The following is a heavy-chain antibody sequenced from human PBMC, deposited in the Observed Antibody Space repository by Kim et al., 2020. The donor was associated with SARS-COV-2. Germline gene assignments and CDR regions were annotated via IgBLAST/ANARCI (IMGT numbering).Heavy chain of an antibody. CDR2: IYYSGST. CDR3: SRWGEWFDP. Sequence: SETLSLTCTVSGGSISSYYWSWIRQPPGKGLEWIGYIYYSGSTNYNPSLKNRVTITVDTSNNKFSLKLRSVTAADTAADYYSRWGEWFDPCGHGDLVALS. J-gene: IGHJ5*02. V-gene: IGHV4-59*13. D-gene: IGHD3-16*01. CDR1: GGSISSYY.